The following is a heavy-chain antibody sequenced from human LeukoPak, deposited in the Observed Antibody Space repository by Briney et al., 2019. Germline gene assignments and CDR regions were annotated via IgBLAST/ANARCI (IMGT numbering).Heavy chain of an antibody. D-gene: IGHD3-16*02. J-gene: IGHJ1*01. Sequence: MPSETLSLTCAVYGGSFSGYYWSWIRQPPGKGLEWIGEINHSGSTNYNPSPKSRVTISVDTSKNQFSLKLSSVTAADTAVYYCARGRQYDYVWGSYRYPYFQHWGQGTLVTVSS. CDR2: INHSGST. V-gene: IGHV4-34*01. CDR1: GGSFSGYY. CDR3: ARGRQYDYVWGSYRYPYFQH.